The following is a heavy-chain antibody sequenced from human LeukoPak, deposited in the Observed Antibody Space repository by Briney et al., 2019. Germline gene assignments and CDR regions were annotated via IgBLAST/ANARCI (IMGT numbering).Heavy chain of an antibody. J-gene: IGHJ4*02. Sequence: PGGSLRLSCATSGFTFSNYWMSWVRQAPGKGLEWVANIKEDGSEKNYVDSVKGRFTISRDNAKDSLYRQMNSLRAEDTAIYYCARDWGAAGLWDYWGQGTLVTVSS. D-gene: IGHD6-13*01. CDR2: IKEDGSEK. V-gene: IGHV3-7*05. CDR3: ARDWGAAGLWDY. CDR1: GFTFSNYW.